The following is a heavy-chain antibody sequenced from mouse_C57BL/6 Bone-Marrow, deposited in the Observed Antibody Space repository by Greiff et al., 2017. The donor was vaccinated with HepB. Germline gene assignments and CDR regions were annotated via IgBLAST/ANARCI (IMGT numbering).Heavy chain of an antibody. J-gene: IGHJ3*01. Sequence: QVQLQQSGAELVKPGASVKLSCKASGYTFTSYWMHWVKQRPGQGLEWIGMIHPNSGSTIYNEKFKSKATLTVDKSSSTAYMQLRSLTSEDSAVYYSARKRPSLLWVGGAYEGQGTLVTVSA. CDR3: ARKRPSLLWVGGAY. D-gene: IGHD2-1*01. V-gene: IGHV1-64*01. CDR2: IHPNSGST. CDR1: GYTFTSYW.